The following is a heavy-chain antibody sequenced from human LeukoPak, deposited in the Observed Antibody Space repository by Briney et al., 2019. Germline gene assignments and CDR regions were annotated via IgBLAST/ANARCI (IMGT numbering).Heavy chain of an antibody. V-gene: IGHV1-69*04. CDR3: ASQATDDY. D-gene: IGHD1-1*01. CDR1: GGTFSSYA. CDR2: IVPILGIA. J-gene: IGHJ4*02. Sequence: SVKVSCKASGGTFSSYAISWVRQAPGQGLEWMGRIVPILGIANYAQKFQGRVTITADKSTSTAYMELSSLRSEDTAVYYCASQATDDYWGQGTLVTVSS.